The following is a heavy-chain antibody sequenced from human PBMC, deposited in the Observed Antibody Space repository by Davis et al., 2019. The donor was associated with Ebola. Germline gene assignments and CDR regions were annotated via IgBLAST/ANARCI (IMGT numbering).Heavy chain of an antibody. CDR2: ISSSGSTT. V-gene: IGHV3-11*01. J-gene: IGHJ4*02. CDR1: GFTFSDYY. CDR3: ARDYYGSGSFDY. D-gene: IGHD3-10*01. Sequence: GESLKISCAASGFTFSDYYMSWIRQAPGKGLEWVSYISSSGSTTYYADSVKGRFTISRDNSKNTLYLQMNSLRAEDTAVYYCARDYYGSGSFDYWGQGTLVTVSS.